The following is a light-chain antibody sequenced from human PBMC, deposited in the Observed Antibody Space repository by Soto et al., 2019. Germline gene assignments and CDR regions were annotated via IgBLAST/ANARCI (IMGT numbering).Light chain of an antibody. J-gene: IGKJ5*01. Sequence: DIQMTQSPSSLSASVGDRVTITCRASQSISSYLNWYQQKPGKAPKLLIYAASSLQSGVPSRFSGSVSGTDFTLTISSLQPEDFATYYCQQSYSTPNPFGQGTRLEIK. V-gene: IGKV1-39*01. CDR1: QSISSY. CDR3: QQSYSTPNP. CDR2: AAS.